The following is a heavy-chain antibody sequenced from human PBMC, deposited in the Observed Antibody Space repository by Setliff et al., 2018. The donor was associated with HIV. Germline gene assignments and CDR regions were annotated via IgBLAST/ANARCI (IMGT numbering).Heavy chain of an antibody. CDR1: GYSITNGYY. Sequence: PSETLSLTCSVSGYSITNGYYWGWIRQPPGKGLEWVGSIYHDGSTYYNPSLRSRVTISVDTSKNQFSLKLSSVTAADTAVYYCARYYGSGTYHRWFDPWGQGTPFTVSS. D-gene: IGHD3-10*01. V-gene: IGHV4-38-2*02. CDR3: ARYYGSGTYHRWFDP. CDR2: IYHDGST. J-gene: IGHJ5*02.